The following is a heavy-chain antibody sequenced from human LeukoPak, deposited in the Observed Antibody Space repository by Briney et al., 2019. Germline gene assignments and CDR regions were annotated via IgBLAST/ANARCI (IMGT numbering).Heavy chain of an antibody. D-gene: IGHD3-22*01. CDR1: GYSFTYHY. V-gene: IGHV1-18*04. J-gene: IGHJ4*02. CDR2: ISAYSGDT. CDR3: ARDPVHYYDGSGYWRY. Sequence: ASVKVSCKASGYSFTYHYMHWLRQAPGQGLEWMGWISAYSGDTNFAQKLQGRVTMATDKSTTTAYMELRSLTSDDTAVYYCARDPVHYYDGSGYWRYWGQGTLVTVSS.